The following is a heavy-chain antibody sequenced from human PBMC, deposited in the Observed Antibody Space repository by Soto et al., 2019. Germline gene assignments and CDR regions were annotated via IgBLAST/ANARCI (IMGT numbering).Heavy chain of an antibody. D-gene: IGHD5-18*01. CDR1: GFDFFAYG. CDR2: ISHDGTKT. Sequence: SGGSLRLSCEASGFDFFAYGIHFVRHSPVKWLEWVAVISHDGTKTYYSDSVKGRFTVSRDNSKNMLYVQMVSLRPDDTAVYSCAKDRRDGYTTCSRCYGVDVWGQGTTVTVSS. CDR3: AKDRRDGYTTCSRCYGVDV. J-gene: IGHJ6*02. V-gene: IGHV3-30*18.